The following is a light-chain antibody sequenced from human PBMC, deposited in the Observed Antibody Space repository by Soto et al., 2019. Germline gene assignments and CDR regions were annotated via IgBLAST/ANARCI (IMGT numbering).Light chain of an antibody. V-gene: IGLV2-8*01. CDR1: SSDVGAYNY. Sequence: QSVLTQPPSASGSLGQSVTVSCTGSSSDVGAYNYVSWYQQHPGKAPKLIIYEVNKRPSGVSDRFSGSKSGNTASLTVSGLQAEDEADYYCSSVGASKVFGGGTKLTVL. J-gene: IGLJ2*01. CDR2: EVN. CDR3: SSVGASKV.